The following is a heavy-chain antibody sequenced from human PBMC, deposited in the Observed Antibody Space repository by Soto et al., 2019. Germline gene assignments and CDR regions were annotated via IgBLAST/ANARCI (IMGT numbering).Heavy chain of an antibody. CDR2: INPNSGGT. J-gene: IGHJ6*03. V-gene: IGHV1-2*04. D-gene: IGHD3-3*01. Sequence: QVQLVQSGAEVKKPGASVKVSCKDSGYTFTGYYMHWVRQAPGQGLEWMGWINPNSGGTNYAQKFQGWVTMTRDTSISTAYMELSRLRSDDTAVYYCARGCYDFWSGYNYNMDGWGKGTTVTVSS. CDR3: ARGCYDFWSGYNYNMDG. CDR1: GYTFTGYY.